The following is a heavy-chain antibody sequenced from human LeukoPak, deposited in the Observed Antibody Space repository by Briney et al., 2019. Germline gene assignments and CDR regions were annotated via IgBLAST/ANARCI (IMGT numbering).Heavy chain of an antibody. CDR1: GDSFTSYD. J-gene: IGHJ4*02. Sequence: ASVKVSCKASGDSFTSYDSSWVRQAPGQGLEWMGWISAYNGNTNYAQKLQGRVTITTDTSTSTAYMELRSLRSDVTALYYCARVLRFCEHWGQGTLVTVSS. CDR3: ARVLRFCEH. D-gene: IGHD3-10*01. CDR2: ISAYNGNT. V-gene: IGHV1-18*01.